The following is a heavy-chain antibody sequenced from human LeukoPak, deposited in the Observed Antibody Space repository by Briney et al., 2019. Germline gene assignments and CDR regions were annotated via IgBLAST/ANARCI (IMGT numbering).Heavy chain of an antibody. V-gene: IGHV3-11*01. CDR2: ISSSGSTI. CDR3: ARPPRGPYMDV. D-gene: IGHD3-10*01. CDR1: GFTFSDYY. Sequence: GGSLRLSCAPSGFTFSDYYMSCIRHAPGKGLEWGSYISSSGSTIYYADSVKGRFTISRDNAKNSLYLQMNSLRAEDTAVYYCARPPRGPYMDVWGKGTTVTISS. J-gene: IGHJ6*03.